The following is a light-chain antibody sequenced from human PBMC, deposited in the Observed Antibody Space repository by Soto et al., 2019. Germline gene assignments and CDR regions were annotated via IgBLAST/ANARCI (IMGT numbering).Light chain of an antibody. V-gene: IGKV4-1*01. CDR2: WAS. CDR1: HSLLYSSNNRNY. CDR3: QQYYGSPLT. Sequence: DIVLTQSPDSLALSLGEIATINFNPIHSLLYSSNNRNYLAWYQQKPGQSPKLLIYWASTRESGVPDRFSGSGSATDFTLTISSLQAEDVAVYYCQQYYGSPLTFGGGTKVDIK. J-gene: IGKJ4*01.